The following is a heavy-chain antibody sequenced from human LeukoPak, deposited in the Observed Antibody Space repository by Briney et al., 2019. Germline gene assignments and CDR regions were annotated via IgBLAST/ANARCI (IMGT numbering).Heavy chain of an antibody. CDR1: GFIFTNYW. V-gene: IGHV3-7*03. D-gene: IGHD6-13*01. J-gene: IGHJ4*02. Sequence: GGSLRLSCAASGFIFTNYWMSWVRQAPGKGLEWVANIKQDGSAKYYVDSVKGRFTLSRDNAKNSLYLQMNSLRAEDTAVYYCARAGTYSSSWYGNYWGQGTLVTVSS. CDR3: ARAGTYSSSWYGNY. CDR2: IKQDGSAK.